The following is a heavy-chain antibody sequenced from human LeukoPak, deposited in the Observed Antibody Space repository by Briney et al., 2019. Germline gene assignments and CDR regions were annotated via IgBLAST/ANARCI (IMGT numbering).Heavy chain of an antibody. D-gene: IGHD2-2*01. Sequence: GESLKISCKGSGYSFTSYWIGWVRQMPGKGLEWMGIIYPGDSDTRYSPSFQGQVTISADKSISTAYLQWSSLKASDSAIYYCARHGGYCSSTSCYTNFDYWGQGTLVTVSS. CDR1: GYSFTSYW. V-gene: IGHV5-51*01. J-gene: IGHJ4*02. CDR3: ARHGGYCSSTSCYTNFDY. CDR2: IYPGDSDT.